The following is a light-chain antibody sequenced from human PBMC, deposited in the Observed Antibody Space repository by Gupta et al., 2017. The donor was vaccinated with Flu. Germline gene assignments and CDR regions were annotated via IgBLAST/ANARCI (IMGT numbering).Light chain of an antibody. Sequence: SYELTQPPSMSVSPGQTARTTCSGDALPNQYAYWYQQKPGQAPVLLIYKDTERPSGIPERFSGSNSGTTVTLTISGVQAEDEADYYCQSADSRSAYYVFGTGTKVTVL. J-gene: IGLJ1*01. CDR3: QSADSRSAYYV. V-gene: IGLV3-25*03. CDR2: KDT. CDR1: ALPNQY.